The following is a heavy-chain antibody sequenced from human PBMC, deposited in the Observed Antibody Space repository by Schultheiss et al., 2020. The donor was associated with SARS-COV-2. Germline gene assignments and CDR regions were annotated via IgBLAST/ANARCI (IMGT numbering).Heavy chain of an antibody. CDR3: TTAVGRPGYYGMDV. CDR1: GFTFPDAW. Sequence: GGSLRLSCAASGFTFPDAWMSWVRQAPGKGLEWVGRIKSETDGGTTDYAAPVKGRFTISRDYSKNTLYLQMNSLKTEDTAVYYCTTAVGRPGYYGMDVWGQGTTVTVSS. V-gene: IGHV3-15*01. D-gene: IGHD6-6*01. CDR2: IKSETDGGTT. J-gene: IGHJ6*02.